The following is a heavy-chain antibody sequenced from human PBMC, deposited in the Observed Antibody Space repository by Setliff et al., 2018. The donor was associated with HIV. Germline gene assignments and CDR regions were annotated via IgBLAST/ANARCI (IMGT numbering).Heavy chain of an antibody. CDR3: ARGFDYAQRPPLYYFDY. CDR1: GGSISSGYYY. J-gene: IGHJ4*02. D-gene: IGHD2-2*01. Sequence: SETLSLTCTVSGGSISSGYYYWSWIRQHPGKGLEWIGYIYYSGNPFYNPSLRSRVTISLDASKNQFSLKLSSVTAADTAVYYCARGFDYAQRPPLYYFDYWGQGTQVTVSS. V-gene: IGHV4-31*03. CDR2: IYYSGNP.